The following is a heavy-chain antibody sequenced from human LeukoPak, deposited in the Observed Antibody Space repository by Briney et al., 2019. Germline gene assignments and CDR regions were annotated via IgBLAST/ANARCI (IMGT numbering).Heavy chain of an antibody. D-gene: IGHD6-19*01. V-gene: IGHV3-53*01. CDR1: GFIVSSNY. CDR3: ARSPWGDSSGPYYFDF. CDR2: IYGGGST. Sequence: GGSLRLSCAASGFIVSSNYMSWVRQAPGKGLEWVSVIYGGGSTYYADSVKGRFTISRDNSKNTLYLQMNSLRAEDTAVYYCARSPWGDSSGPYYFDFWGQGTLATVSS. J-gene: IGHJ4*02.